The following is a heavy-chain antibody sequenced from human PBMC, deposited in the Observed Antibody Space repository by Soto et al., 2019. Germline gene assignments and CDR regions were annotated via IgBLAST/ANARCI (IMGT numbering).Heavy chain of an antibody. D-gene: IGHD1-1*01. V-gene: IGHV3-23*01. J-gene: IGHJ5*02. Sequence: PVGSLRLCCTASGFNTRFYSMSWVRQTPGKGLEWVAALSRSGGATYYADSVRGWFTISRDASKDTLFLQMSNLRAEDTALYYCSKGEMSTIRNAFDPWGQGTLVTVSS. CDR2: LSRSGGAT. CDR3: SKGEMSTIRNAFDP. CDR1: GFNTRFYS.